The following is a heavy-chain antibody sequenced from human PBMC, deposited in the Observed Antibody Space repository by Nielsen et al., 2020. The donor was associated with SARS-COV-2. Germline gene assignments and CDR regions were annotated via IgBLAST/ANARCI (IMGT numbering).Heavy chain of an antibody. CDR2: INSDGSST. D-gene: IGHD6-13*01. Sequence: VRQPPGKGLVWVSRINSDGSSTNYADSVKGRFTISRDNAKNTLYLQMNSLRAEDTAVYYCAREMGGSSRHFDYWGQGTLVTVSS. V-gene: IGHV3-74*01. CDR3: AREMGGSSRHFDY. J-gene: IGHJ4*02.